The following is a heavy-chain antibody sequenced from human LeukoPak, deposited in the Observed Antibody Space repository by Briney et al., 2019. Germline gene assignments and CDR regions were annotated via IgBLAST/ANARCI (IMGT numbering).Heavy chain of an antibody. Sequence: PGGSLRLSCAASGFTFSSYGMHWVRQAPGKGLEWVAVISYDGSNRFYADSVKGRFTISRDNSKNTLTLQMNSLRVEDTALYYCARNSALEYFDYWGQGTLVTVSS. J-gene: IGHJ4*02. CDR2: ISYDGSNR. D-gene: IGHD1-1*01. CDR3: ARNSALEYFDY. V-gene: IGHV3-30*03. CDR1: GFTFSSYG.